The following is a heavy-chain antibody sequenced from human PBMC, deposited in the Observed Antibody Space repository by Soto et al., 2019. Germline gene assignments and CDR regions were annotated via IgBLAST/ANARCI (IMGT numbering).Heavy chain of an antibody. V-gene: IGHV1-8*01. Sequence: QVKLVQSGAEVREPGASVKVSCKASGYSFTNNDVSWVRQATGQGLEWMGWMNPGSGDTGYAQKFQGRVTMTRDISIATAYMELSSLRSDDTAIYYCARGGTLYESSQKYYQYGLDVWGQGTTVIVSS. CDR1: GYSFTNND. CDR3: ARGGTLYESSQKYYQYGLDV. J-gene: IGHJ6*02. D-gene: IGHD2-8*01. CDR2: MNPGSGDT.